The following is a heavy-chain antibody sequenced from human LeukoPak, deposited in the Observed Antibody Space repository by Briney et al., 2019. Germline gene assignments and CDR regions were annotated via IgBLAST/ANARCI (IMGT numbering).Heavy chain of an antibody. CDR1: GGSFSGYY. CDR2: INHSGST. Sequence: SETLSLTCAVYGGSFSGYYWSWIRQPPGKGLEWIGEINHSGSTNYNPSLKSRVTISVDTSKNQFSLKLSSVTAADTAVYYCARPYSSSWYGLGYWGQGTLVTVSS. J-gene: IGHJ4*02. V-gene: IGHV4-34*01. CDR3: ARPYSSSWYGLGY. D-gene: IGHD6-13*01.